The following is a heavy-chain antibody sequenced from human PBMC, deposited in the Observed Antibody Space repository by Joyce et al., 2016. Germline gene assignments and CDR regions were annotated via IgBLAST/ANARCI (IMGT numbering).Heavy chain of an antibody. CDR1: GFTVRAYG. CDR2: ISYDGTDK. V-gene: IGHV3-30*18. J-gene: IGHJ2*01. Sequence: QVQLVESGGGVVQPGRSLRLSCAASGFTVRAYGMHWVRQAPGKGLEWVAVISYDGTDKYYGASAKGRFTISRDNSMNTLYLQMNSLRAEDTAVYHCAKDHREYNRGFYWYFDLWGRGTLVSVSS. D-gene: IGHD5-18*01. CDR3: AKDHREYNRGFYWYFDL.